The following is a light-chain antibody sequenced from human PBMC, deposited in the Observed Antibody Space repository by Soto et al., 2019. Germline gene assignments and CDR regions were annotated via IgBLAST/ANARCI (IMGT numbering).Light chain of an antibody. J-gene: IGKJ1*01. Sequence: EMVMTQSPATLSVSTGEGVTLSCRASQSVSSNLAWYQQKPGQAPRLLIYGASTRATGIPARFSGSGSGTEFTLTISSLQSEDFAAYYCRQDNTGPSWTFGQGTKVDIK. CDR2: GAS. CDR3: RQDNTGPSWT. CDR1: QSVSSN. V-gene: IGKV3-15*01.